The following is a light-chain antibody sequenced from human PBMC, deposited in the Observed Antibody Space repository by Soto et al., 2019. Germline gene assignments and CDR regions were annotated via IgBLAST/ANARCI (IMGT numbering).Light chain of an antibody. J-gene: IGLJ1*01. CDR3: SSYTTSLTYV. CDR2: EVS. CDR1: SSDVGSYNL. V-gene: IGLV2-14*02. Sequence: QSALTQPASVSGSPGQSITISCTGTSSDVGSYNLVSWYQQHPGKAPKLMIYEVSKRPSGVSNRFSGSKSGNTASLTISGLQAEDEADYYCSSYTTSLTYVFGTGTKVTVL.